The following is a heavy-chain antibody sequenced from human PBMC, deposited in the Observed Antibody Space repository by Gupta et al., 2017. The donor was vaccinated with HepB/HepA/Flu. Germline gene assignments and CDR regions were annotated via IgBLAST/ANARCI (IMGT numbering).Heavy chain of an antibody. J-gene: IGHJ6*03. V-gene: IGHV3-21*02. D-gene: IGHD3-9*01. CDR2: ISRVVNYI. Sequence: VQLVTSAGGLAKPGGALRLSWAASGFTFCSYPMTCFRQVPGKGLECVPSISRVVNYIWYADSVNGRVATTRDTARNLMILRMDSLGTDYSEVYFPERDLHWFMDVWGKGTKVTVSS. CDR3: ERDLHWFMDV. CDR1: GFTFCSYP.